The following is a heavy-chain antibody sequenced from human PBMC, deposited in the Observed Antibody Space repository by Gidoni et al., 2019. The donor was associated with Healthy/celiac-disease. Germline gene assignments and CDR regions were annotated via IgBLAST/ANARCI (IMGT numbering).Heavy chain of an antibody. V-gene: IGHV4-39*01. CDR3: ARHDTMVATFNRGIDY. Sequence: WIGSIYYSGSTYYNPSLKSRVTISVDTSKNQFSLKLSSVTAADTAVYYCARHDTMVATFNRGIDYWGQGTLVTVSS. CDR2: IYYSGST. D-gene: IGHD5-12*01. J-gene: IGHJ4*02.